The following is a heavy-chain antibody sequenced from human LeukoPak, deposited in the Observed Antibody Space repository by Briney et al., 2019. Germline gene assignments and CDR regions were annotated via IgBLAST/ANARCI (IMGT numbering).Heavy chain of an antibody. CDR3: AKDGDWNYGNY. Sequence: PGASLRLSCAASGFTFSRYAMNWVRQARGKGLEWVSAITDSGSSTYYADSVKGRFTITRDNTRSTLYLQMNSLRAEDTAVYYCAKDGDWNYGNYWGQGTLVTVSS. V-gene: IGHV3-23*01. D-gene: IGHD1-7*01. CDR2: ITDSGSST. CDR1: GFTFSRYA. J-gene: IGHJ4*02.